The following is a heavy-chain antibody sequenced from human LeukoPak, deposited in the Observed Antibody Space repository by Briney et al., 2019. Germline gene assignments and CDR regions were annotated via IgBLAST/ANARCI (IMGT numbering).Heavy chain of an antibody. J-gene: IGHJ4*02. CDR3: AKDTRDDHHSDY. Sequence: QPGGSLRLSRAVSGFTFSAYGMHWVRQAPGKGLEWVAIISYDGINKYYPDSVKGRFTISRDNSKNTLYLQMNSLRAEDTAVYYCAKDTRDDHHSDYWGQGTLVTVSP. CDR2: ISYDGINK. D-gene: IGHD1-14*01. V-gene: IGHV3-30*18. CDR1: GFTFSAYG.